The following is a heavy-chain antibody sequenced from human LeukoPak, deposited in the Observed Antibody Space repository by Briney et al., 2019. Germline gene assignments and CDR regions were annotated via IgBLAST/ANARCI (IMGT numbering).Heavy chain of an antibody. CDR1: GDSFTSVTDY. J-gene: IGHJ4*02. V-gene: IGHV2-70*11. D-gene: IGHD6-6*01. CDR2: IDWDDGK. Sequence: TLSLTCTVSGDSFTSVTDYWAWIRQPPGKALEWLARIDWDDGKYYSTSLKTRLTISKDTSKNQVVLTMTNMDPVDTATYYCARTWQLADFDYWGQGTLVTVSS. CDR3: ARTWQLADFDY.